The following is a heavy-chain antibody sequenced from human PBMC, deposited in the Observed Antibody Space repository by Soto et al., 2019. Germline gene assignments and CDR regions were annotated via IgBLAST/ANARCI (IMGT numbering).Heavy chain of an antibody. V-gene: IGHV1-18*01. CDR1: GYTFTSYG. CDR2: ISAYNXXX. CDR3: ARDLIYCCCGSRHYLRSFPAQRSLDL. J-gene: IGHJ2*01. Sequence: ASVKVSCKASGYTFTSYGISWVRQAPGQGLEWMGWISAYNXXXPXAXXXXXXXXXXXXTSTSKHYMALRSLRSDDTAVYYCARDLIYCCCGSRHYLRSFPAQRSLDL. D-gene: IGHD2-15*01.